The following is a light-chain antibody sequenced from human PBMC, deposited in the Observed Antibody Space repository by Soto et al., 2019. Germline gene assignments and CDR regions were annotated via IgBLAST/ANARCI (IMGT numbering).Light chain of an antibody. Sequence: EIVLTQSPGTLSLSPGERATLSCRASQSVSSGYLAWYQQKPGQAPRLLISGASSRATGIPYRFSGSGSGTDFTLTISRLEPEDFAVYYCQKYDNSPYTFGQGTKLEIK. CDR3: QKYDNSPYT. V-gene: IGKV3-20*01. CDR1: QSVSSGY. CDR2: GAS. J-gene: IGKJ2*01.